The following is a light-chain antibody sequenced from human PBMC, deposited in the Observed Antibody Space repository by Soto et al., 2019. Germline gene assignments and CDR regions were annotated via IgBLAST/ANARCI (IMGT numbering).Light chain of an antibody. CDR1: QSVSRY. CDR2: DAS. CDR3: QQRSNWPPLP. Sequence: EIVLTQSPATLSLSPGERATLSCRASQSVSRYLAWYQQKPGQAPRLLIYDASNRATGIPARFSGSGSGTDFTLTISSLEPEDFAVYYCQQRSNWPPLPFGGGTKVEFK. J-gene: IGKJ4*01. V-gene: IGKV3-11*01.